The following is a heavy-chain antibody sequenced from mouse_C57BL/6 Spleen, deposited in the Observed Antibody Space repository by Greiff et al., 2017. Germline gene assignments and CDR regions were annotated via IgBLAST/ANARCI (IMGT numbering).Heavy chain of an antibody. D-gene: IGHD2-4*01. CDR1: GFTFSSYA. CDR2: ISDGGSYT. J-gene: IGHJ4*01. CDR3: ARYSLYDYDGRWAMDY. V-gene: IGHV5-4*03. Sequence: DVKLVESGGGLVKPGGSLKLSCAASGFTFSSYAMSWVRQTPEKRREWVATISDGGSYTYYPDNVKGRFAISRDNAKNNLYLQMSQLRSEETAMYYCARYSLYDYDGRWAMDYWGQGTSVTVSS.